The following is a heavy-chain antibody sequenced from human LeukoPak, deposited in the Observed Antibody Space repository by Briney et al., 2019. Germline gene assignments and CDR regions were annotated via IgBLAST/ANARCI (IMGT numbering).Heavy chain of an antibody. CDR2: LNPSGGST. V-gene: IGHV1-46*01. J-gene: IGHJ5*02. CDR3: ARDPHCGGDCKDAQPYNWFDP. CDR1: GYTFTSYY. D-gene: IGHD2-21*02. Sequence: ASVKVSCKASGYTFTSYYRHWVRQAPGQELEWMGILNPSGGSTSYAQKFQGRVTMTRDTSTSTVYMELSSLRSEDTAVYYCARDPHCGGDCKDAQPYNWFDPWGQGTLVTVSS.